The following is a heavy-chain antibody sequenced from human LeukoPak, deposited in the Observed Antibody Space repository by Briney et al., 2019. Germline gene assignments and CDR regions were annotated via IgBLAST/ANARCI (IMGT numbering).Heavy chain of an antibody. CDR3: AVISRGDSYYFDY. D-gene: IGHD4-17*01. V-gene: IGHV1-2*02. CDR1: GYTFTGYY. CDR2: INPNSGGT. J-gene: IGHJ4*02. Sequence: ASVKVSCKASGYTFTGYYMHWVRQAPGQGLEWMGWINPNSGGTNYAQKLQGRVTMTRDTSISTAYMELSRLRSDDTAVYYCAVISRGDSYYFDYRGQGTLVTVSS.